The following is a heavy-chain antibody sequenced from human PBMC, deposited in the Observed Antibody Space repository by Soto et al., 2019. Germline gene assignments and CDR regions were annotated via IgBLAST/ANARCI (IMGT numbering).Heavy chain of an antibody. CDR1: GYTFTSYG. CDR3: ARDPPLHSGYDDYYYGMDV. V-gene: IGHV1-18*01. Sequence: GASVKGSCKASGYTFTSYGISWVRQAPGQGLEWMGWISAYNGNTNYAQKLQGRVTMTTDTSTSTAYMELRSLRSDDTAVYYCARDPPLHSGYDDYYYGMDVWGQGTTVTVS. CDR2: ISAYNGNT. D-gene: IGHD5-12*01. J-gene: IGHJ6*02.